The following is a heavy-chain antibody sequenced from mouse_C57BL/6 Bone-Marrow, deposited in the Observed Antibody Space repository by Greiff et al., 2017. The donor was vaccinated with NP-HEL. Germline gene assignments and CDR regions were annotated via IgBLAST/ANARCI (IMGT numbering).Heavy chain of an antibody. CDR2: IWGVGST. D-gene: IGHD1-1*01. CDR3: ASKTTVVGFDY. V-gene: IGHV2-6*01. J-gene: IGHJ2*01. CDR1: GFSLTSYG. Sequence: VKLVESGPGLVAPSQSLSITCTVSGFSLTSYGVDWVRQSPGKGLEWLGVIWGVGSTNYNSALKSRLSISKDNSKSQVFLKMNSLQTDDTAMYYCASKTTVVGFDYWGQGTTLTVSS.